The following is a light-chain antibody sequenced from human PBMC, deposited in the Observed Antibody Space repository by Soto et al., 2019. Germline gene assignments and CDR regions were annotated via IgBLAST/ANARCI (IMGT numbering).Light chain of an antibody. Sequence: EIVLTQSPGTLSLSPGERATLSCRASQSVSSSYLAWYRHKTGQDPRLLIYDTSIRATGIPDRFSGSGSGTDFTLTISTLEPEDFAMYYCQKYGSSPMSFGQGTKVEIK. CDR3: QKYGSSPMS. CDR2: DTS. J-gene: IGKJ1*01. CDR1: QSVSSSY. V-gene: IGKV3-20*01.